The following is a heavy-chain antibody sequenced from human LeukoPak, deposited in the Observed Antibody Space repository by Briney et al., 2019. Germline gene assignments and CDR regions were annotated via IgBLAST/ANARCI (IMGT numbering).Heavy chain of an antibody. D-gene: IGHD6-13*01. CDR1: GFTVTDNY. CDR3: ARGPTLYSSTWYFDY. V-gene: IGHV3-66*02. Sequence: GGSLRLSCAASGFTVTDNYMSWVRQAPGRGLEWVSLIYSGESTFYADSVKGRFTISRDSSKNTLYLQMNSLRPEDTAVYYCARGPTLYSSTWYFDYWGQGTLVTVSS. CDR2: IYSGEST. J-gene: IGHJ4*02.